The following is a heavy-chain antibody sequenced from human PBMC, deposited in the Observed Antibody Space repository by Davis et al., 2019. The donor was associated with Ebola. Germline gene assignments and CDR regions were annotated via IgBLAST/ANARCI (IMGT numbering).Heavy chain of an antibody. CDR1: GGSISSSSYY. CDR2: IYYSGST. CDR3: ARDRATVSAFDI. Sequence: LRLSCTVSGGSISSSSYYWGWIRQPPGKGLEWIGYIYYSGSTYYNPSLKSRVTISVDTSKNQFSLKLSSVTAADTAVYYCARDRATVSAFDIWGQGTMVIVSS. D-gene: IGHD4-17*01. V-gene: IGHV4-31*03. J-gene: IGHJ3*02.